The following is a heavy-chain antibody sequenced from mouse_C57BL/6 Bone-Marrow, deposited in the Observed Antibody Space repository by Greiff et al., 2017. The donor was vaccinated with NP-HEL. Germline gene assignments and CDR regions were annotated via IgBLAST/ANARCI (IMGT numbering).Heavy chain of an antibody. J-gene: IGHJ4*01. CDR1: GYTFTSYW. CDR3: ARRSTVVATDYAMDY. CDR2: IDPSDSET. Sequence: QVQLKQPGAELVRPGSSVKLSCKASGYTFTSYWMHWVKQRPIQGLEWIGNIDPSDSETHYNQKFKDKATLTVDKSSRTAYMQLSSLTSEDSAVYYRARRSTVVATDYAMDYWGQGTSVTVSS. D-gene: IGHD1-1*01. V-gene: IGHV1-52*01.